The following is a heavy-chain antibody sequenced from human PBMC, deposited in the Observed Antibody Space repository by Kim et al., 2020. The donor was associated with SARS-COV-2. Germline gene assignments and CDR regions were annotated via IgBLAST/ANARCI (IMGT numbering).Heavy chain of an antibody. CDR3: ARTSYGGIAHT. CDR1: GGSFSGYY. Sequence: SETLSLTCAVYGGSFSGYYWSWIRQPPGKGLEWIGEINHSGSTNYNPSLKSRVTISVDTSKNQFSLKLSSVTAADTAVYYCARTSYGGIAHTWGQGTLVTVSS. D-gene: IGHD4-17*01. CDR2: INHSGST. J-gene: IGHJ5*02. V-gene: IGHV4-34*01.